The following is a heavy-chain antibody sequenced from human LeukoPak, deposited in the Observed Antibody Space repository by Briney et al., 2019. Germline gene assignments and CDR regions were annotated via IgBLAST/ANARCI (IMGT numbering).Heavy chain of an antibody. CDR1: GGSISSYY. D-gene: IGHD6-13*01. V-gene: IGHV4-59*08. CDR2: IYYSGST. CDR3: ARLVAAAGSSWFDP. J-gene: IGHJ5*02. Sequence: PSETLSLTCTVSGGSISSYYWSWIRQPPGKGLEWIGYIYYSGSTNYNPSLKSRVTISVDTSKNQFSLKLSPVTAADTAVYYCARLVAAAGSSWFDPWGQGTLVTVSS.